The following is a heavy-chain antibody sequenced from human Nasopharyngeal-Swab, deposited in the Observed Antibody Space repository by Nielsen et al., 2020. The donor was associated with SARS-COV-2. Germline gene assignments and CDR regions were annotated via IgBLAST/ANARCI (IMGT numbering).Heavy chain of an antibody. CDR3: AHRGVLRYFGY. Sequence: SGPTLVKPPQTLTLTCTFSWFSLSTSGVGVGWIRQPPGKALEWLALIYWDDDKRYSPSLKSRLTITKDTSKNQVVLTMTNMDPVDTATYYCAHRGVLRYFGYWGQGTLVTVSS. CDR1: WFSLSTSGVG. D-gene: IGHD3-9*01. J-gene: IGHJ4*02. CDR2: IYWDDDK. V-gene: IGHV2-5*02.